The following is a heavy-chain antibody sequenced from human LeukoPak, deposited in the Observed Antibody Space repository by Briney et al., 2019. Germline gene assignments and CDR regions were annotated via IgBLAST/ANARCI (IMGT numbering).Heavy chain of an antibody. CDR2: INPNSGGT. CDR3: ARVRNSGFRYVDS. J-gene: IGHJ4*02. Sequence: ASVKVSCKASGYTFTGYYMHWVRQAPGQGLEWMGWINPNSGGTNYAQKFQGRVTMTRDTSISTAYMELSRLRSGDTAVYYCARVRNSGFRYVDSWGQGTLVTVSS. D-gene: IGHD5-12*01. CDR1: GYTFTGYY. V-gene: IGHV1-2*02.